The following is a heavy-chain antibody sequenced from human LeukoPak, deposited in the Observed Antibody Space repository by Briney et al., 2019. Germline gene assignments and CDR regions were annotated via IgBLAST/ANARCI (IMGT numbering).Heavy chain of an antibody. Sequence: SQTLSLTCAISGDRVSSNIAAWNWIRQSPSRGLEWLGRTYHRSKWYNDYAASVKSRIIINPDPSKNQFSLQLNSVTPEDTAVYYCARAISSAWYRIDYWGQGTLVTVSS. CDR1: GDRVSSNIAA. D-gene: IGHD6-19*01. CDR2: TYHRSKWYN. J-gene: IGHJ4*02. CDR3: ARAISSAWYRIDY. V-gene: IGHV6-1*01.